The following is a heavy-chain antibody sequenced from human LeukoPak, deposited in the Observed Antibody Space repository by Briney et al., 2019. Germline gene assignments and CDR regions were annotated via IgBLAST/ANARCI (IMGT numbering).Heavy chain of an antibody. D-gene: IGHD6-19*01. CDR2: ITSDSDGSST. CDR3: IRSSGWPDY. V-gene: IGHV3-74*01. J-gene: IGHJ4*02. CDR1: GFTLINHL. Sequence: GGSLRLSCAASGFTLINHLMPWVRQAPGKGLLWVSRITSDSDGSSTVYADSVRGRFTFSRDNAKNTLYLQMNSLRAEDTAVYYCIRSSGWPDYWGQGTLVTVSS.